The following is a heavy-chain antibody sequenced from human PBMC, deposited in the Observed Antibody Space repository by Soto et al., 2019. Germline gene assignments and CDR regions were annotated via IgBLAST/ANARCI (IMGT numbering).Heavy chain of an antibody. CDR2: INPNSGGT. D-gene: IGHD6-13*01. J-gene: IGHJ6*03. V-gene: IGHV1-2*04. Sequence: ASVKVSCKASGYTFTGYYMHWVRQAPGQGLEWMGWINPNSGGTNYAQKFQGWVTMTRDTSISTAYMELSRLRSDDTAVYYCARDSGGTYSSSWPLDYMDVWGKGTTVTVSS. CDR1: GYTFTGYY. CDR3: ARDSGGTYSSSWPLDYMDV.